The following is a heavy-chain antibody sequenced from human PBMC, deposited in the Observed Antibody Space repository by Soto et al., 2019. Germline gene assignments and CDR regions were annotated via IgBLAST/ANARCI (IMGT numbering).Heavy chain of an antibody. CDR3: ARGYSSGYYYGFYAFDI. J-gene: IGHJ3*02. D-gene: IGHD3-22*01. V-gene: IGHV3-48*03. CDR1: GFTFSSYE. CDR2: ISSSGSTI. Sequence: EVQLVESGGGLVQPGGSLRLSCAASGFTFSSYEMNWVRQAPGKGLEWVSYISSSGSTIYYADSVKGRFTISRDNAKNSLYLQMNSLRAEDTAVYYCARGYSSGYYYGFYAFDIWGQGTMVTVSS.